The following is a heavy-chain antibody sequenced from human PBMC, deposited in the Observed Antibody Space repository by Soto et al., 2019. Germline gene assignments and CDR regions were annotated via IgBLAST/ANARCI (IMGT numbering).Heavy chain of an antibody. V-gene: IGHV4-31*02. CDR3: AGGSGYYRNFDS. D-gene: IGHD3-3*01. J-gene: IGHJ4*02. CDR2: VFDSGKT. Sequence: QVQLQESGPGLVKPSQTLSLTCSVSGGSITSGGYSWTWIRHQPGKALQWIGYVFDSGKTYYNPSLKGRLTISVDTAKNLFSLELSSVTAADTAVYFCAGGSGYYRNFDSWGQGTLVSVSS. CDR1: GGSITSGGYS.